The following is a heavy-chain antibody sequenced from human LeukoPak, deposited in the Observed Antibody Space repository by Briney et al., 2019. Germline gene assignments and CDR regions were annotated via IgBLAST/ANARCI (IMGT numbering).Heavy chain of an antibody. V-gene: IGHV1-46*01. D-gene: IGHD1-26*01. CDR3: ARNQYSGSYSPRDGMDV. CDR2: INPSGGST. CDR1: GYTFTSYY. J-gene: IGHJ6*04. Sequence: ASVKVSCKASGYTFTSYYMHWVRQAPGQGLEWMGIINPSGGSTSYAQKFQGRVTMTRDTSTSTVYMELRSLRSDDTAVYYCARNQYSGSYSPRDGMDVWGKGTTVTVSS.